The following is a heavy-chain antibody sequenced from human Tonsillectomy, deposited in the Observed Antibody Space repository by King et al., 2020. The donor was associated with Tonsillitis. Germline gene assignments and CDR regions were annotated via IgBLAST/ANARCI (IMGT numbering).Heavy chain of an antibody. J-gene: IGHJ4*02. CDR1: GFTFSNYA. Sequence: VQLVESGGGLVQPGGSLRLSCAASGFTFSNYAMTWVRQAPGKGLEWVSIISGSGGSTYYADSVKGRFTLSRDNSKNTLYLQMNNLRAEDTAVYYCAKAQVGATAFPFDYWGQGTLVTVSS. D-gene: IGHD1-26*01. CDR3: AKAQVGATAFPFDY. CDR2: ISGSGGST. V-gene: IGHV3-23*04.